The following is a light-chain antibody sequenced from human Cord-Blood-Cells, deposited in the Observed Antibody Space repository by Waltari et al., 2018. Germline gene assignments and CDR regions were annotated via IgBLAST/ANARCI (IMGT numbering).Light chain of an antibody. CDR2: AAS. V-gene: IGKV1-39*01. CDR3: QQSYSTPLFT. J-gene: IGKJ3*01. CDR1: QSISSY. Sequence: DIQMTQSTSSLSASVGDSVTITCRASQSISSYLNWYQQKPGKAPKLLIYAASSLQSGVPSRFSGSGSGTDFTLTISSLQPEDFATYYGQQSYSTPLFTFGPGTKVDIK.